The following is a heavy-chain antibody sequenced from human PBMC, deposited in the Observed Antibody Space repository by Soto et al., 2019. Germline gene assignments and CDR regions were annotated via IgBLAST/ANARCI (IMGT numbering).Heavy chain of an antibody. CDR1: GFTFSSYA. D-gene: IGHD5-12*01. J-gene: IGHJ4*02. CDR2: ISYDGSNK. V-gene: IGHV3-30-3*01. CDR3: ASAEIRTPRMVATDPTDY. Sequence: QVQLVESGGGVVQPGRSLRLSCAASGFTFSSYAMHWVRQAPGKGLEWVAVISYDGSNKYYADSVKGRFTISRDNSKNTLYLQMNSLRAEDTAVYYCASAEIRTPRMVATDPTDYWGQGTLVTVSS.